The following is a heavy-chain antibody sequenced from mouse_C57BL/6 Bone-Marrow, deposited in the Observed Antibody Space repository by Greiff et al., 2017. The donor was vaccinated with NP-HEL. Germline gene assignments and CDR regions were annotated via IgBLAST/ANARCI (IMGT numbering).Heavy chain of an antibody. CDR3: TTPSTVVAPYYFDY. CDR2: IDPENGDT. D-gene: IGHD1-1*01. Sequence: EVQLHQSGAELVRPGASVKLSCTASGFNIKDDYMHWVKQRPEQGLEWIGWIDPENGDTEYASKFQGKATITADTSSNTAYLQLSSLTSEDTAVYYCTTPSTVVAPYYFDYWGQGTTLTVSS. V-gene: IGHV14-4*01. CDR1: GFNIKDDY. J-gene: IGHJ2*01.